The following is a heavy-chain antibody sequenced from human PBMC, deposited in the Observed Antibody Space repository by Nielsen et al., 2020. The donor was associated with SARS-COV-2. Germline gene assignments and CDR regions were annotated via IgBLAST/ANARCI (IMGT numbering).Heavy chain of an antibody. Sequence: ASVKVSCKVSGYTLTVLSMHWVRQAPGKGLEWMGGFDPEDGETIYAQKFQGRVTMTEDTSTDTAYMELSSLRSEDTAVYYCATDHCSGGSCYSYYYGMDVWGQGTTVTVSS. CDR2: FDPEDGET. CDR1: GYTLTVLS. CDR3: ATDHCSGGSCYSYYYGMDV. V-gene: IGHV1-24*01. D-gene: IGHD2-15*01. J-gene: IGHJ6*02.